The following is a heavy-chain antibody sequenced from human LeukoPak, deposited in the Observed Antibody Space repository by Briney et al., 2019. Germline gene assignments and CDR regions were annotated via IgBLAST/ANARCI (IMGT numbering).Heavy chain of an antibody. V-gene: IGHV3-74*01. CDR3: AREVVLTGTSVFDS. CDR1: GFTFNIYW. J-gene: IGHJ4*02. CDR2: INSDGSST. D-gene: IGHD2-21*02. Sequence: GGSLILSCIASGFTFNIYWIHWVRQAPGKGLVWVSRINSDGSSTIYADSVKGRFTISRDNAENTVYLQMNSLRAEDTAVYYCAREVVLTGTSVFDSWGQGTVVTVSS.